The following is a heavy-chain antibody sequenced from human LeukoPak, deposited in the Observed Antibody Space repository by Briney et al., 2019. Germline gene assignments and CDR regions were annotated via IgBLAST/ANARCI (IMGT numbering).Heavy chain of an antibody. CDR1: GGSISSSSYY. CDR2: IYYSGST. CDR3: ARDLGQEWELLRHSWFDP. V-gene: IGHV4-39*07. Sequence: SETLSLTCTVPGGSISSSSYYWGWIRQPPGKGLEWIGSIYYSGSTYYNPSLKSRVTISVDTSKNQFSLKLSSVTAADTAVYYCARDLGQEWELLRHSWFDPWGQGTLVTVSS. D-gene: IGHD1-26*01. J-gene: IGHJ5*02.